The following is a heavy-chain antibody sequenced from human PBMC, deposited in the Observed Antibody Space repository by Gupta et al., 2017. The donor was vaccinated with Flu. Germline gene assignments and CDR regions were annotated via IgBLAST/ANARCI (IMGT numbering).Heavy chain of an antibody. CDR1: S. CDR2: ISSSSSYI. Sequence: SMNWVRQAPGKGLEWVSSISSSSSYIYYADSVKGRFTISRDNAKNSLYLQMNSLRAEDTAVYYCARAADIDYWGQGTLVTVSS. J-gene: IGHJ4*02. D-gene: IGHD2-15*01. CDR3: ARAADIDY. V-gene: IGHV3-21*01.